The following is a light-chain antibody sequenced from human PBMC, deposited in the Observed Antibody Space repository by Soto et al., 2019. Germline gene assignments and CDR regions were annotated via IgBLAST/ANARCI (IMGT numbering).Light chain of an antibody. CDR2: ATD. CDR1: QTITNY. J-gene: IGKJ1*01. V-gene: IGKV1-39*01. CDR3: QQSYSTPPT. Sequence: DIQMTQSPSSLSASVGDRVTITCRASQTITNYLNWYQQQSGKAPKLLIYATDTLQSGVPSRFSGSGSGTDYTLTISSLQPEDFATYYCQQSYSTPPTFGQGTKVDI.